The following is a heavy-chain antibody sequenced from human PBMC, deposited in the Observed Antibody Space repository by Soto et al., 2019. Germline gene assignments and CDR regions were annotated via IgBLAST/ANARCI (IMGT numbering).Heavy chain of an antibody. V-gene: IGHV3-33*01. J-gene: IGHJ4*02. CDR3: AREKSSGWYFDY. CDR1: GFTFSSYG. Sequence: GGSLRLSCAASGFTFSSYGMHWVRQAPGKGLEWVAVIWYDGSNKYYADSVKGRFTISRDNSKNTLYLQMNSLRAEDTAVYYCAREKSSGWYFDYWGQGTLVTVSS. CDR2: IWYDGSNK. D-gene: IGHD6-19*01.